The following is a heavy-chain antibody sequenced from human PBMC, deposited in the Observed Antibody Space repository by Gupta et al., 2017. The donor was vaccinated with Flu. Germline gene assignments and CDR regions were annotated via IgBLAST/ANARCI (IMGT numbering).Heavy chain of an antibody. Sequence: EVQLVESGGGLVKQGGSLRLSCAASGFTFSAYSMNWVRQAPGKGLEWVSFISASGSHIYYADSLKGRFTVSRDNAKNSLSLQMNSLRAEDTAVYYCAREFSGHDYWGQGTLVTVSS. CDR2: ISASGSHI. D-gene: IGHD5-12*01. CDR1: GFTFSAYS. J-gene: IGHJ4*02. V-gene: IGHV3-21*02. CDR3: AREFSGHDY.